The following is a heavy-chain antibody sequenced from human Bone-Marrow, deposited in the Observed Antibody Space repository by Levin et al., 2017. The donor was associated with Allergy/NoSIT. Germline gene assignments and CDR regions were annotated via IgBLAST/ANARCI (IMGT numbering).Heavy chain of an antibody. CDR1: GFTFSNAW. CDR3: TTDNLFLDWLLHYAMDA. Sequence: TSGGSLRLSCAASGFTFSNAWMSWVRQAPGMGLEWVGRIKSKPDGGTTDYAAPVKGRFTISRDDSKKTLYLQMNSLKTEDTAVYYCTTDNLFLDWLLHYAMDAWGQGTTVTVSS. D-gene: IGHD3/OR15-3a*01. J-gene: IGHJ6*02. V-gene: IGHV3-15*01. CDR2: IKSKPDGGTT.